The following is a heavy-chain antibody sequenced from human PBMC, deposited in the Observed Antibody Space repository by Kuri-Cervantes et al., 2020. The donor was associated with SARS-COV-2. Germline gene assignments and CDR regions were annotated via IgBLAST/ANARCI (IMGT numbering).Heavy chain of an antibody. CDR1: GGPISSGSYY. CDR2: IYTSGST. D-gene: IGHD4/OR15-4a*01. Sequence: SETLSLTCTVSGGPISSGSYYWSWIRQPAGKGLEWIGRIYTSGSTNYNPSLKSRVTISVDTSKNQFSLKLSSVTAADTAVYYCARRAKHWYFDLWGRGTLVTVSS. J-gene: IGHJ2*01. CDR3: ARRAKHWYFDL. V-gene: IGHV4-61*02.